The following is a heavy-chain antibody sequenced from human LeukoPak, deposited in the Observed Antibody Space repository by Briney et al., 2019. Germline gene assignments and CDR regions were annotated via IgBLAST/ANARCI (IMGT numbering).Heavy chain of an antibody. Sequence: GGSLRLSCAASGFTFSSYGMHWVRQAPGKGLEWVAFIRYDGSNKYYADSVKGRFTISRDNSKNTLYLQMNSLRAEDTAVYYCAKGLGPIAAPGGYWGQGTLVTVSS. V-gene: IGHV3-30*02. CDR2: IRYDGSNK. CDR3: AKGLGPIAAPGGY. D-gene: IGHD6-6*01. CDR1: GFTFSSYG. J-gene: IGHJ4*02.